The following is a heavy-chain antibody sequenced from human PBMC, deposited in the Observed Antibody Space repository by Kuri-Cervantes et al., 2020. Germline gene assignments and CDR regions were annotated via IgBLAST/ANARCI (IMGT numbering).Heavy chain of an antibody. CDR2: ISWNSGSI. D-gene: IGHD3-16*01. V-gene: IGHV3-9*01. CDR1: GFTFGDYA. Sequence: GGSLRLSCAASGFTFGDYAMHWVRQAPGKGLEWVSGISWNSGSIGYADSVKGRFTISRDNSKNTLYLQMNSLRAEDTAVYYCAKDLAATVTSGGDAFDTWGQGTMVTVSS. CDR3: AKDLAATVTSGGDAFDT. J-gene: IGHJ3*02.